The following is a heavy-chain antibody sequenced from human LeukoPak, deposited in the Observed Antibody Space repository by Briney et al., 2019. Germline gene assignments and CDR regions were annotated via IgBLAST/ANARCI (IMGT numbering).Heavy chain of an antibody. V-gene: IGHV1-24*01. CDR1: GYTLTELS. Sequence: ASVRVSCKVSGYTLTELSMHWGRQAPGKWLEWMGGFDPEDGETIYAQKFQGRVTMTEDTSTDTAYMELSSLRSEDTAVYYCATGVPAPYYYYGMDVWGQGTTVTVSS. J-gene: IGHJ6*02. CDR2: FDPEDGET. CDR3: ATGVPAPYYYYGMDV. D-gene: IGHD6-6*01.